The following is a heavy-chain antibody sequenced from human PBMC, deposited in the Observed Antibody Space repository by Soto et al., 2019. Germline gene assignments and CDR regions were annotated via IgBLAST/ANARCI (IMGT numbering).Heavy chain of an antibody. D-gene: IGHD3-10*01. CDR1: GFTFSSYA. CDR3: AREFGLLWFGESHWFDP. V-gene: IGHV3-30-3*01. CDR2: ISYDGSNK. J-gene: IGHJ5*02. Sequence: PGGSLRLSCAASGFTFSSYAMHWVRQAPGKGLEWVAVISYDGSNKYYADSVKGRFTISRDNSKNTLYLQMNSLRAEDTAVYYCAREFGLLWFGESHWFDPWGQGTRVTVSS.